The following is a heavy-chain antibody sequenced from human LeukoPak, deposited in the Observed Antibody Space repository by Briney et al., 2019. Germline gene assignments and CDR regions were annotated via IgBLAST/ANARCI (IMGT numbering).Heavy chain of an antibody. CDR2: IYTSGST. J-gene: IGHJ6*03. V-gene: IGHV4-61*02. CDR3: ARGVRLLGYYYYYYYMDV. D-gene: IGHD6-25*01. CDR1: GGSISSGSYY. Sequence: SETLSLTCTVSGGSISSGSYYWSWIRQPAGKGLEWMGRIYTSGSTNYNPSLKSRVTISVDTSKNQFSLKLSSVTAADTAVYYCARGVRLLGYYYYYYYMDVWGKGTTVTVSS.